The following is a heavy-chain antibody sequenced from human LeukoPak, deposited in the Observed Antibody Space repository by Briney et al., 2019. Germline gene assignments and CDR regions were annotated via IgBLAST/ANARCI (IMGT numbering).Heavy chain of an antibody. V-gene: IGHV3-74*01. Sequence: GGSLRLSCAASGFTFSTYWMHWVRQAPGKGLVWVSQINSDSGRTRYADSVKGRLTISRDNAKNTVYLQINSLRAEDTAMYYCASGRNGFFDYWGHGTLVTVSS. CDR2: INSDSGRT. CDR3: ASGRNGFFDY. CDR1: GFTFSTYW. D-gene: IGHD5-24*01. J-gene: IGHJ4*01.